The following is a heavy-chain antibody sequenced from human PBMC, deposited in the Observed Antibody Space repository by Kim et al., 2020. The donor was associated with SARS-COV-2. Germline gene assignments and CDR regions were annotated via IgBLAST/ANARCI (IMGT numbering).Heavy chain of an antibody. Sequence: SETLSLTCTVSGGSISSGGYYWSWIRQHPGKGLEWIGYIYYSGSTYYNPSLKSRVTISVDTSKNQFSLKLSSVTAADTAVYYCARFGGAVRGVIWMPRWWFDPWGQGTLVTVSS. CDR1: GGSISSGGYY. J-gene: IGHJ5*02. CDR2: IYYSGST. CDR3: ARFGGAVRGVIWMPRWWFDP. D-gene: IGHD3-10*01. V-gene: IGHV4-31*03.